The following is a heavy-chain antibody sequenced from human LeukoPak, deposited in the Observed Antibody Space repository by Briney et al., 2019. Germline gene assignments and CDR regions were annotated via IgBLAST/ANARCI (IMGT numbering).Heavy chain of an antibody. CDR1: GFTFSSYG. D-gene: IGHD3-3*01. Sequence: GRSLRLSCAASGFTFSSYGMHWVRQAPGKGLEWVAVISYDGSNKYYADSVKGRFTISRDNSKSTLYLQMNSLRAEDTAVYYCAKDLQYDFWSTYYPPGHWGQGTLVTVSS. CDR2: ISYDGSNK. J-gene: IGHJ4*02. CDR3: AKDLQYDFWSTYYPPGH. V-gene: IGHV3-30*18.